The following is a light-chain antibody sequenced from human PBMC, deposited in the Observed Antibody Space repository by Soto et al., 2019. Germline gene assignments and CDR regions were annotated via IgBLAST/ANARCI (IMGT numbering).Light chain of an antibody. CDR2: SNN. Sequence: QSVLTQPPSASGTPGQRVTISCSGSSSNIGSNTLNWYQQLPATAPKYLIYSNNHRPPSGADRFSGSTSCTSASLAISALQYEDEDDYYCAAWDDGLNSYVFGGGTKLTVL. CDR1: SSNIGSNT. J-gene: IGLJ1*01. CDR3: AAWDDGLNSYV. V-gene: IGLV1-44*01.